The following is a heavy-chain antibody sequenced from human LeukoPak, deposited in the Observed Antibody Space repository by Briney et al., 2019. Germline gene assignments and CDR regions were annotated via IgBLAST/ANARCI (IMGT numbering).Heavy chain of an antibody. J-gene: IGHJ4*02. D-gene: IGHD3-3*01. CDR1: GGSFSGYY. Sequence: SETLSLTCAVYGGSFSGYYWSWIRQPPGKGLEWIGEIDHSGSTNYNPSLKSRVTISVDTSKNQFSLKLSSVTAADTAVYYCARGYYDFWSGYSSYFDYWGQGTLVTVSS. V-gene: IGHV4-34*01. CDR2: IDHSGST. CDR3: ARGYYDFWSGYSSYFDY.